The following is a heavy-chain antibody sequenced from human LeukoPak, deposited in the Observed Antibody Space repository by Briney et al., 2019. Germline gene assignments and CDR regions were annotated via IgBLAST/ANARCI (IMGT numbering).Heavy chain of an antibody. J-gene: IGHJ4*02. Sequence: PSETLSLTRIVSGGSISGIYWSWIRQPPGKGLEWIGYIYSSGSTKYNPSLRSRVTMSLDTSKNQFSLRLTSVTAADTAMYFCARERGDWALDYWGQGTLVTVSS. D-gene: IGHD3-10*01. V-gene: IGHV4-59*01. CDR2: IYSSGST. CDR3: ARERGDWALDY. CDR1: GGSISGIY.